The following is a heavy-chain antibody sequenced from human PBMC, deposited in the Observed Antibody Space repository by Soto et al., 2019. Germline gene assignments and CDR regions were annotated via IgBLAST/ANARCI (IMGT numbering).Heavy chain of an antibody. J-gene: IGHJ4*02. CDR3: ARDHGIYYYGTTMTY. D-gene: IGHD3-10*01. CDR2: INPSGGST. V-gene: IGHV1-46*01. CDR1: GYTFTSYY. Sequence: ASVKVSCKASGYTFTSYYMHWVRQAPGQGLEWMGIINPSGGSTSYAQKFQGRVTMTRDTSTSTVYMELSSLRSEDTAVYYCARDHGIYYYGTTMTYWGQGTLVPSPQ.